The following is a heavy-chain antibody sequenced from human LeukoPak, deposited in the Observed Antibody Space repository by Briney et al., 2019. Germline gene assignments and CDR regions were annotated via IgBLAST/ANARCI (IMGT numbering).Heavy chain of an antibody. CDR1: GYTFSSHW. CDR3: ARDHVVDGLVFDY. Sequence: GGSLRLSCAASGYTFSSHWMSWVRQAPGKGLEWVANINQYGSERNYVDSVKGRFTISRDNAKSSLYLQMNSLRAEDTAIYYCARDHVVDGLVFDYWGQGTLVTVSS. J-gene: IGHJ4*02. CDR2: INQYGSER. V-gene: IGHV3-7*01. D-gene: IGHD2-15*01.